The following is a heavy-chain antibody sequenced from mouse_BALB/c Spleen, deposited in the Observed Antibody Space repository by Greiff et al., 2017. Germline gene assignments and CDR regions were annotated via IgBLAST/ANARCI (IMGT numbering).Heavy chain of an antibody. CDR2: IGSGDSK. Sequence: QVTLKVSGPGILQPSQTLSLTCSFSGFSLSTYGTAVNWIRQPSGKGLEWLAQIGSGDSKLYNPFLKSRITISKDTSNSQVFLKITSVDTEDSATYYCAIHYYGSSYYWYFDVWGAGTTVTVSS. CDR1: GFSLSTYGTA. V-gene: IGHV8-8-1*01. D-gene: IGHD1-1*01. J-gene: IGHJ1*01. CDR3: AIHYYGSSYYWYFDV.